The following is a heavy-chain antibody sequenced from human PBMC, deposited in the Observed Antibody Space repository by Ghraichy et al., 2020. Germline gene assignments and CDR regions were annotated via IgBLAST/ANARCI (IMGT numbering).Heavy chain of an antibody. Sequence: SETLSLTCTVSGGSISSSGYYWGWIRQPPGKGLEWIGSIYYSGSTYYNPSLKSRVTISVDTSKNQFSLKLSSVTAADTAVYYCARRRTYYDFWSGSDVWFDPWGQGTLVTVSS. V-gene: IGHV4-39*01. D-gene: IGHD3-3*01. CDR1: GGSISSSGYY. J-gene: IGHJ5*02. CDR2: IYYSGST. CDR3: ARRRTYYDFWSGSDVWFDP.